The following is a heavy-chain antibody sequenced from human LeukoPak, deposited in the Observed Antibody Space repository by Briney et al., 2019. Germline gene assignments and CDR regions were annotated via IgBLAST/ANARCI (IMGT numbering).Heavy chain of an antibody. J-gene: IGHJ4*02. D-gene: IGHD1-1*01. CDR1: GYTFTGYY. V-gene: IGHV1-2*02. Sequence: GASVKVSCKASGYTFTGYYMHWVRQAPGQGLEWMGWINPNSGGTNYAQKFQGRVTMTRDTSISTAYMELSRLRSDDTAVYYCARAIGTNWYYFDYWGQRTLVTVSS. CDR2: INPNSGGT. CDR3: ARAIGTNWYYFDY.